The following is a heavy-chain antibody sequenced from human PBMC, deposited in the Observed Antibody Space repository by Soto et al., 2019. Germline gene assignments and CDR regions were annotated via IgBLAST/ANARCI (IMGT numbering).Heavy chain of an antibody. CDR2: FYYSGST. Sequence: QVQLQESGPGLVKPSETLSLTRTVSGGSISSYYWSWIRQPPGKGLEWIGYFYYSGSTNYNPSLRSRVSISVDTSKNQFSLKLSSVTAADTAVYYCARGTLTSYFDYWGQGTLVTVSS. V-gene: IGHV4-59*01. CDR3: ARGTLTSYFDY. J-gene: IGHJ4*02. CDR1: GGSISSYY.